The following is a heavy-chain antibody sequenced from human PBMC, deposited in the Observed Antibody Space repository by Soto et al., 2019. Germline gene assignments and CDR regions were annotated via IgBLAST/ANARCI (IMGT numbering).Heavy chain of an antibody. D-gene: IGHD6-13*01. CDR3: AGGETIAAAGDFDY. CDR2: IYYSGST. J-gene: IGHJ4*01. V-gene: IGHV4-39*01. CDR1: GGSISSSSYY. Sequence: QLQLQESGPGLVKPSETLSLTCTVSGGSISSSSYYWGWIRQPPGKGLEWIGSIYYSGSTYYNPSLKGRVTISVDTSKNQFSLKLSSVTAADTAVYYCAGGETIAAAGDFDYWGQGTLVTVSS.